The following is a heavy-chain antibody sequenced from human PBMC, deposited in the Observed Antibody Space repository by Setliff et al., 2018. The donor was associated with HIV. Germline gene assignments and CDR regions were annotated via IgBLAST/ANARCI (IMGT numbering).Heavy chain of an antibody. D-gene: IGHD3-3*01. CDR3: ARSKTFYDFWGGYYTHGAFKI. V-gene: IGHV4-39*01. J-gene: IGHJ3*02. Sequence: SETLSLTCTVSGVSFTSRSYYWGWIRQPPGKGLEWIGSIFYSGITYYNPSLKSRVTISVDTSKNQFSLNLTSVTAADTAVYYCARSKTFYDFWGGYYTHGAFKIWGLGTMVTVSS. CDR2: IFYSGIT. CDR1: GVSFTSRSYY.